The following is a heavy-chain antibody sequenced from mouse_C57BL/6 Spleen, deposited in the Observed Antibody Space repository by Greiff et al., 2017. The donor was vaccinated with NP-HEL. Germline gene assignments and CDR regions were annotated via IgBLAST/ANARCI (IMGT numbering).Heavy chain of an antibody. CDR3: ARFEGYYFDY. V-gene: IGHV1-26*01. CDR2: INPNNGGT. CDR1: GYTFTDYY. Sequence: VQLQQSGPELVKPGASVKISCKASGYTFTDYYMNWVKQSHGKSLEWIGDINPNNGGTSYNQKFKGKATLTVDKSSSTAYMELRSLTSEDSAVYYCARFEGYYFDYWGQGTTLTVSS. J-gene: IGHJ2*01.